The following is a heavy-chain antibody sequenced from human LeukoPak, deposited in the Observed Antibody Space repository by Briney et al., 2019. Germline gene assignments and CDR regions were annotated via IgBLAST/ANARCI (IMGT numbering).Heavy chain of an antibody. CDR1: GFTFSSYA. CDR2: ISGSGGST. CDR3: AKGKEAGPYCYYGMDV. V-gene: IGHV3-23*01. J-gene: IGHJ6*02. D-gene: IGHD6-19*01. Sequence: TGGSLRLSCAASGFTFSSYAMSWVRQAPGKGLEWVSAISGSGGSTYYADSVKGRFTISRDNSKNTLYLQMNSLRVEDTAVYYCAKGKEAGPYCYYGMDVWGQGTTVTVSS.